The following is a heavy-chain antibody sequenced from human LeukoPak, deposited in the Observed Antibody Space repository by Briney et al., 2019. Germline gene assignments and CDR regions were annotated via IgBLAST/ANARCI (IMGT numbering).Heavy chain of an antibody. V-gene: IGHV3-48*02. CDR3: ARETTVVTRAFDI. CDR2: ISSSSSTT. D-gene: IGHD4-23*01. CDR1: GFTFSSYA. Sequence: GGSLRLSCAASGFTFSSYAMHWVRQAPGKGLEWVSYISSSSSTTYYADSVKGRFTISRDNAKNSLYLQMNSLRDEDTAVYYCARETTVVTRAFDIWGQGTMVTVSS. J-gene: IGHJ3*02.